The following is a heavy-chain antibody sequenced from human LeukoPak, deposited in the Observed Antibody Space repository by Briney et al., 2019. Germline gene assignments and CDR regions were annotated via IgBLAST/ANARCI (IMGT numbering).Heavy chain of an antibody. CDR2: IYYSGST. V-gene: IGHV4-39*01. CDR1: GGSISSSSYY. D-gene: IGHD2-2*01. Sequence: SETLSLTCTVSGGSISSSSYYWGWIRQPPGKGLEWIGSIYYSGSTYYNPSLKSRVTISVDTSKNQFSLKLSSVTAADTAVYYCARGGKRGIVVVPAANFDYWGQGTLVTVSS. CDR3: ARGGKRGIVVVPAANFDY. J-gene: IGHJ4*02.